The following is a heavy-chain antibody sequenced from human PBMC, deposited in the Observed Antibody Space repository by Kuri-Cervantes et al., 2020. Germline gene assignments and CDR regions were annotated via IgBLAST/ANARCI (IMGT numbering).Heavy chain of an antibody. J-gene: IGHJ4*02. CDR3: ASRRGYGSGHDY. CDR2: ISYDGSNK. CDR1: GFTFSSYA. V-gene: IGHV3-30-3*01. D-gene: IGHD3-10*01. Sequence: LSLTCAASGFTFSSYAMHWVRQAPGKGLEWVAVISYDGSNKYYADSVKGRFTISRDNSKNTLYLQMNSLRAEDTAVYYCASRRGYGSGHDYWGQGTLVTVSS.